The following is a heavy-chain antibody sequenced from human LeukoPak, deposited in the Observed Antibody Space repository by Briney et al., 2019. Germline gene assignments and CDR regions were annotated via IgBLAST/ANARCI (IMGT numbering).Heavy chain of an antibody. CDR1: GFTFDDYA. D-gene: IGHD6-13*01. CDR3: ARVLGYSSSWPFDY. CDR2: ISWNSGSI. V-gene: IGHV3-9*01. J-gene: IGHJ4*02. Sequence: PGRSLRLSCAASGFTFDDYAMHWVRQAPGKGLEWVSGISWNSGSIGYADSVKGRFTISRDNAKNSLYLQMNSLRAEDTAVYYCARVLGYSSSWPFDYWGQGTLVTVSS.